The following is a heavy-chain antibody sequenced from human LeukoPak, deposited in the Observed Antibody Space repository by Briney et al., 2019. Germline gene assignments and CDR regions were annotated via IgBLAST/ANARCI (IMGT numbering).Heavy chain of an antibody. CDR3: ASFYDSSGRDY. J-gene: IGHJ4*02. CDR1: GXTFRSFE. CDR2: IGTIGSPI. Sequence: PGRSLRLCCAASGXTFRSFEMNWVRQAPGKGLEWLSYIGTIGSPIYYADSVKGRFTISRDNARNSLCLQMNSLRVEDTAVYYCASFYDSSGRDYWGQGTLVTVSS. V-gene: IGHV3-48*03. D-gene: IGHD3-22*01.